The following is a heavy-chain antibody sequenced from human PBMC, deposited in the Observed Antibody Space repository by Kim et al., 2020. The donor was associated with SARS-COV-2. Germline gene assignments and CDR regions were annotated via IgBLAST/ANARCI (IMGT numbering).Heavy chain of an antibody. D-gene: IGHD3-10*01. CDR1: GDSVSSGDYY. V-gene: IGHV4-31*03. CDR3: ARIPYNVYGSGVYYFDY. CDR2: IYYSGAT. Sequence: SETLSLTCTVSGDSVSSGDYYLTWIRQHPGKGLEWIGYIYYSGATYYNPSLMSRLSISVDTSKNQFSLKLSSVTAADTAVYYCARIPYNVYGSGVYYFDYWGQGTLVTVSS. J-gene: IGHJ4*02.